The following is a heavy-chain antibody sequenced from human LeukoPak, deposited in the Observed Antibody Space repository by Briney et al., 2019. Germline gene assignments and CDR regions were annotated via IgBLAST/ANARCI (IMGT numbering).Heavy chain of an antibody. D-gene: IGHD3-22*01. Sequence: GRSLRLSCAASGFTFSGYGMHWVRQTPGKGLEWVAVIWSDGSQKYYADSVKGRFYISRDNSKNTLYLQMYSLRVDDTALYYCARVTYYYDSSGPDYWGQGTLVTVSS. J-gene: IGHJ4*02. V-gene: IGHV3-33*08. CDR2: IWSDGSQK. CDR3: ARVTYYYDSSGPDY. CDR1: GFTFSGYG.